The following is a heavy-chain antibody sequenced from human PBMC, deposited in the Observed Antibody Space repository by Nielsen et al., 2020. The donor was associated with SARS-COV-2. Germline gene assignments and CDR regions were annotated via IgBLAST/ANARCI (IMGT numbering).Heavy chain of an antibody. CDR1: GFTFTNYG. Sequence: GGSLRLSCAASGFTFTNYGMTWVRQDPGKGLEWVSTISASGGSTFYTDSVKGRFTISRDNAKNTLYLQMNSLRAEDTAVYYCARAFEELGYCSSTSCPFDYWGQGTLVTVSS. V-gene: IGHV3-23*01. D-gene: IGHD2-2*01. CDR2: ISASGGST. CDR3: ARAFEELGYCSSTSCPFDY. J-gene: IGHJ4*02.